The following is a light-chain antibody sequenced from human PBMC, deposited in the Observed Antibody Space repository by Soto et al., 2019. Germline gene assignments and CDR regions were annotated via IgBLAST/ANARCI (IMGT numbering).Light chain of an antibody. CDR1: SSDVGGGQY. J-gene: IGLJ1*01. CDR3: CTYAGSSFYV. CDR2: EGT. Sequence: QSVLTQPASVSGSPGQSITISCTGTSSDVGGGQYVSWYQQYPGKAPKLMIYEGTKRPSGVSSRFSGSKSGNTASLTISGLQAEDEANYYCCTYAGSSFYVFGTGTKVTVL. V-gene: IGLV2-23*01.